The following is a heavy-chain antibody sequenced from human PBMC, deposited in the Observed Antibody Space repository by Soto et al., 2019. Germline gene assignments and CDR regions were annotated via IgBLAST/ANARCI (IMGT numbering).Heavy chain of an antibody. CDR1: GGTFSSYV. CDR3: ARSGLVGALTPEYKGMDA. D-gene: IGHD1-1*01. J-gene: IGHJ6*02. Sequence: QVQLVQSGAEVKKPGSSVKVSCKASGGTFSSYVISWVRQAPGQGLEWMGGIIPIFGTTNYAQKFQGRVTMTGDKSTGTAYRELRGLRFEDTAMYYGARSGLVGALTPEYKGMDAWGQGTTVTVPS. CDR2: IIPIFGTT. V-gene: IGHV1-69*14.